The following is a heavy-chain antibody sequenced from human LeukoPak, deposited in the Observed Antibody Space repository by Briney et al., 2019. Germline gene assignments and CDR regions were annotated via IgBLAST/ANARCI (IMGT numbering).Heavy chain of an antibody. CDR3: ARAPCSSTSCYGDAFDI. CDR2: IIPIFGTA. J-gene: IGHJ3*02. Sequence: SVKFSCKASGYTFTSYDINWVRQATGQGLEWMGGIIPIFGTANYAQKFQGRVTITADESTSTTYMELSSLRSEDTAVYYCARAPCSSTSCYGDAFDIWGQGTMVTVSS. V-gene: IGHV1-69*13. CDR1: GYTFTSYD. D-gene: IGHD2-2*01.